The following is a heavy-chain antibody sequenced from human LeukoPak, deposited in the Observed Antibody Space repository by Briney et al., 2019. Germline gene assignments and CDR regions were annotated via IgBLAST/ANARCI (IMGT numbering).Heavy chain of an antibody. CDR3: ARGVVPAPIYYFDY. CDR2: ISYDGSNK. J-gene: IGHJ4*02. CDR1: GFTFDDYA. V-gene: IGHV3-30*04. D-gene: IGHD2-2*01. Sequence: GGSLRLSCAASGFTFDDYAMHWVRQAPGKGLEWVAVISYDGSNKYYADSVKGRFTISRDNSKNTLYLLMNSLRAEDTAVYYCARGVVPAPIYYFDYWGQGTLVTVSS.